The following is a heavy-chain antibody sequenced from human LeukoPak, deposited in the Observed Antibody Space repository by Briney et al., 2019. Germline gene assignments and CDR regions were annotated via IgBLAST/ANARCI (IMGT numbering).Heavy chain of an antibody. Sequence: GGSRRLSCAASGFTFIDYEMHWGRQVIGKGLEWVSAIGIRGDTHYSGSVKGRFTISRENAESSLYLQMNSLRAEDTAVYYCARGGIQVSGIDEFDYWGQGTLVTVSS. CDR3: ARGGIQVSGIDEFDY. D-gene: IGHD6-19*01. CDR2: IGIRGDT. CDR1: GFTFIDYE. J-gene: IGHJ4*02. V-gene: IGHV3-13*01.